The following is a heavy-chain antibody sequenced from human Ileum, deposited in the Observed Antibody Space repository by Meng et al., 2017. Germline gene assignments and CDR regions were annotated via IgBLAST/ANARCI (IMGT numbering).Heavy chain of an antibody. Sequence: EVQLVESGGGLVTPGVSLRLSCVASGFSFCNAWLSWVRQVPGKGLEWVGRIESETRGLTTYYAAPVKGRFSISRDDSKNALYLQMNSLKTEDSAIYYCTTEGLRCHNNWGQGTLVTVSS. V-gene: IGHV3-15*04. CDR1: GFSFCNAW. D-gene: IGHD4-17*01. CDR3: TTEGLRCHNN. CDR2: IESETRGLTT. J-gene: IGHJ4*02.